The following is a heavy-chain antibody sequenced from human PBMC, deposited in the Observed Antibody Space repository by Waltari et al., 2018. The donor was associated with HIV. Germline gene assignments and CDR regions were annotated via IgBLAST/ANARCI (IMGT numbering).Heavy chain of an antibody. D-gene: IGHD3-3*01. V-gene: IGHV3-7*01. CDR2: IKQDGSEK. J-gene: IGHJ6*02. CDR3: ARITIFGVVNDYGMDV. CDR1: GFTFSSYW. Sequence: EVQLVESGGGLVQPGGSLRLSCAASGFTFSSYWMSWVRQAPGKGLEWVANIKQDGSEKYYVDSVKGQFTISRDNAKNSLYLQMSSLRAEDTAVYYCARITIFGVVNDYGMDVWGQGTTVTVSS.